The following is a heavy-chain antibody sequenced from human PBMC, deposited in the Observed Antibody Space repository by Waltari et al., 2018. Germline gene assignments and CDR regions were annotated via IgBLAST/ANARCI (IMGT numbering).Heavy chain of an antibody. V-gene: IGHV1-69*05. CDR3: ARRGRDGYNFPYYFDY. J-gene: IGHJ4*02. D-gene: IGHD5-12*01. CDR2: IIPIFGTA. Sequence: QVQLVQSGAEVKKPGSSVKVSCQASGGTFSSYAISWVRQAPGQGLEWMGGIIPIFGTANYAQKFQGRVTITTDESTSTAYMELSSLRSEDTAVYYCARRGRDGYNFPYYFDYWGQGTLVTVSS. CDR1: GGTFSSYA.